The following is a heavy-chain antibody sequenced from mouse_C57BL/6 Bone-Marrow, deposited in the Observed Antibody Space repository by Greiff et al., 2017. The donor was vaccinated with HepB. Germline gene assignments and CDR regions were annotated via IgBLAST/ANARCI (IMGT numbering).Heavy chain of an antibody. J-gene: IGHJ3*01. CDR1: GFTFSDYY. Sequence: EVKLVESGGGLVQPGGSLKLSCAASGFTFSDYYMYWVRQTPEKRLEWVAYISNGGGSTYYPDTVKGRFTISRDNAKNTLYLQMSRLKSEDTAMYYCARTGAYYSNYAGFAYWGQGTLVTVSA. D-gene: IGHD2-5*01. V-gene: IGHV5-12*01. CDR3: ARTGAYYSNYAGFAY. CDR2: ISNGGGST.